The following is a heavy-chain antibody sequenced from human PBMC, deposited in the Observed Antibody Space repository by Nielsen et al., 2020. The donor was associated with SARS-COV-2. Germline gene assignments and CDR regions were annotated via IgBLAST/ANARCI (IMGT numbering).Heavy chain of an antibody. CDR3: ARDQDGGAATSNWYFDL. V-gene: IGHV3-21*01. CDR2: ITMIGAYM. CDR1: GFRFTSYS. J-gene: IGHJ2*01. D-gene: IGHD6-25*01. Sequence: GGSLRLSCAASGFRFTSYSMNWVRQAPGKGLEWVASITMIGAYMYYADSVRGRFTVSRDNPENSLYLQMNSLRDEDTAVYYCARDQDGGAATSNWYFDLWGRGTLVIVSS.